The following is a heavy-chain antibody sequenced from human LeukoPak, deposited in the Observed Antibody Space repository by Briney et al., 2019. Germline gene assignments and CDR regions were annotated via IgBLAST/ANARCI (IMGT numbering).Heavy chain of an antibody. CDR2: ISWNSGSM. V-gene: IGHV3-9*01. J-gene: IGHJ4*02. CDR3: ARSDY. CDR1: GFTFDDYA. Sequence: GGSLRLSCAASGFTFDDYAMHWVRQAPGKGLEWVSGISWNSGSMGYADSVKGRFTISRDNAKNSLYLQMNSLRAEDTALYYCARSDYWGQGTLVTVSS.